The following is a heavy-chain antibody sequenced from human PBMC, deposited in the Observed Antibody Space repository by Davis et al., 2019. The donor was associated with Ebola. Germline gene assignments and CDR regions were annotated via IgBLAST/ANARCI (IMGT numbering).Heavy chain of an antibody. CDR3: AKDGRYSGYRMDY. J-gene: IGHJ4*02. CDR1: GFTFSSYA. Sequence: GGSLRLSCAASGFTFSSYAMTWVRQAPGKGLEWVSGISGSGGSTYYADSVKGRFTISRDNSKNTLYLQMNSLRAEDTAVYYCAKDGRYSGYRMDYWGQGTLVTVSS. D-gene: IGHD5-12*01. CDR2: ISGSGGST. V-gene: IGHV3-23*01.